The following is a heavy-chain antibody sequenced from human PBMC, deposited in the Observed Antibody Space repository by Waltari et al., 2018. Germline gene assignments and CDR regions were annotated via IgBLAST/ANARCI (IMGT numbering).Heavy chain of an antibody. CDR3: ARATVGSTTTESFDI. J-gene: IGHJ3*02. V-gene: IGHV4-38-2*02. CDR2: IYHTGDT. D-gene: IGHD1-26*01. Sequence: QVLLQESGPGLLKPSETLSLTCTVSGYSISRGYYWAWIRQPPGQGLEWIASIYHTGDTYQNPSLKSRVTISIDTSKIFFSLKLDSVTAADTAVYFCARATVGSTTTESFDIWGQGTLVSVSS. CDR1: GYSISRGYY.